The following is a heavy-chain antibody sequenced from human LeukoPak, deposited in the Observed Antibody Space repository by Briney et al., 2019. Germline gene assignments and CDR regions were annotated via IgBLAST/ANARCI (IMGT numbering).Heavy chain of an antibody. V-gene: IGHV3-66*01. D-gene: IGHD2-2*01. CDR1: GFTVSGNY. CDR3: ARGDCTSSTRCSPHYFDQ. Sequence: PGGSLRPSCAASGFTVSGNYMSWVRQAPGKGLEWVSILYLGGNTYYADSVKGRFTISRDNSENTLYLQMDSLTAEDTAVYYCARGDCTSSTRCSPHYFDQWGQGTLVTVST. J-gene: IGHJ4*02. CDR2: LYLGGNT.